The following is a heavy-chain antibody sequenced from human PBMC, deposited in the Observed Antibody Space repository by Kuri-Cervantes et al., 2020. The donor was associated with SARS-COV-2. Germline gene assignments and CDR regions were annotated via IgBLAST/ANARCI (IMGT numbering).Heavy chain of an antibody. J-gene: IGHJ4*02. D-gene: IGHD6-13*01. CDR3: ARGYEARYSSSWYPDY. CDR1: GFTVSSYY. V-gene: IGHV3-53*01. CDR2: IYGSGST. Sequence: GESLKISCAASGFTVSSYYMSWVRQAPGKGLEWVSIIYGSGSTYYADSVKGRFTISRDNSKNTPYLQMNSLRAEDTAVYYCARGYEARYSSSWYPDYWGQGTLVTVSS.